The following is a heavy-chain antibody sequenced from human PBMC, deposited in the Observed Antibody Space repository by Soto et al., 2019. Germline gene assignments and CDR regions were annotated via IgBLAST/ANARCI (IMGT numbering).Heavy chain of an antibody. D-gene: IGHD3-9*01. CDR2: ISSSGST. Sequence: QLQLQESGPGLVKPSETLSLTCTVSGGSISSSSYYWGWIRQPPGKGLEWIGSISSSGSTYYKPSRKSRVAMSVDTSKNQFSIKLTSVTAADTAVYYCARRNWFSFHYWGQGTLVSVSS. CDR3: ARRNWFSFHY. J-gene: IGHJ4*02. V-gene: IGHV4-39*01. CDR1: GGSISSSSYY.